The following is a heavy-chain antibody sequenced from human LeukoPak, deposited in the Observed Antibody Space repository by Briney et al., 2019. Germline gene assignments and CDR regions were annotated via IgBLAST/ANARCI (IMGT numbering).Heavy chain of an antibody. CDR2: ISGSGDST. CDR3: AKAIRIQLWSYFDY. J-gene: IGHJ4*02. V-gene: IGHV3-23*01. CDR1: GFTFSSYA. Sequence: GGSLRLSCAASGFTFSSYAMSWVRQAPGKGLEWVSAISGSGDSTYYADSVKGRFTISRDNSKNTLYLQMNSLRAEDTAVYYCAKAIRIQLWSYFDYWGQGTLVTVSS. D-gene: IGHD5-18*01.